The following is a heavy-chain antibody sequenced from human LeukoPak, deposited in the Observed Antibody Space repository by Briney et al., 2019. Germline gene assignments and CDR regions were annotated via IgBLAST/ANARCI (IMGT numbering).Heavy chain of an antibody. Sequence: SETLSLTCTVSGGSLSSGSYYWSWIRQPAGKGLEWIGRIYTSGSTNYNPPLKSRVTISVDTSKNQFSLKLSSVTAADTAVYYCARLDYGGNSGRFDYWGQGTLVTVSS. CDR1: GGSLSSGSYY. J-gene: IGHJ4*02. V-gene: IGHV4-61*02. CDR3: ARLDYGGNSGRFDY. D-gene: IGHD4-23*01. CDR2: IYTSGST.